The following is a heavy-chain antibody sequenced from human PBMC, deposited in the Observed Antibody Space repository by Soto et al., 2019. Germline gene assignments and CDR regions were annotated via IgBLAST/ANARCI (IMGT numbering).Heavy chain of an antibody. J-gene: IGHJ5*02. V-gene: IGHV4-31*03. D-gene: IGHD3-10*01. CDR3: ARVLAAPRGAPPPGDWFDP. CDR2: IYYSGST. CDR1: GGSISSGGYY. Sequence: PSETLSLTCTVSGGSISSGGYYWSWIRQHPGKGLEWIGYIYYSGSTYYNPSLRSRVTISVDTSKNQFSLKLSSVTAADTAVYYCARVLAAPRGAPPPGDWFDPWGQGTLVTVSS.